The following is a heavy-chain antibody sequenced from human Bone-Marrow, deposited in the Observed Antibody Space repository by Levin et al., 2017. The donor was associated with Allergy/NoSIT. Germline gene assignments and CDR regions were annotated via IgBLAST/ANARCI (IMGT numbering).Heavy chain of an antibody. V-gene: IGHV2-70*11. CDR1: GFSLSTSGMC. Sequence: TLSLTCTFSGFSLSTSGMCVSWIRQPPGTALEWLARIDLDDDKYYSTSLKTRLTISKDTSKNQVVLTMTNMDPVDTATYYCARTAQDLRLAAFDIWGQGTMVTVSS. D-gene: IGHD5-12*01. J-gene: IGHJ3*02. CDR2: IDLDDDK. CDR3: ARTAQDLRLAAFDI.